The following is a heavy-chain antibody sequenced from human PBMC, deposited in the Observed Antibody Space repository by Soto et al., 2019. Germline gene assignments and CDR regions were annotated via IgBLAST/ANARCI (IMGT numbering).Heavy chain of an antibody. CDR3: ASRLTLATTTGDAFYL. D-gene: IGHD1-26*01. Sequence: QVQLQESGPGLVKPSETLSLTCTVSSGSIINYYWSWIRQPPGKGLEWIGFIYYSGRTNYNSFLKSRVTMSVDMSRQQLSLKLNSVTAANTAVYYFASRLTLATTTGDAFYLWGQGTMVTVSS. V-gene: IGHV4-59*01. J-gene: IGHJ3*01. CDR2: IYYSGRT. CDR1: SGSIINYY.